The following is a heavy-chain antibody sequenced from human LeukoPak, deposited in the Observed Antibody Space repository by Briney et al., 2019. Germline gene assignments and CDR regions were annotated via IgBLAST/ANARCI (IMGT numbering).Heavy chain of an antibody. CDR3: ARNGDSGGNVGFDY. J-gene: IGHJ4*02. D-gene: IGHD4-23*01. CDR1: TFTFTSYA. Sequence: LSGGSLRLSCVASTFTFTSYAMNWVRQAPGKGLEWVSYISSSGSGIYYADSVKGRFTISRDNAKSSLYLQMNSLRAEDTAVYYCARNGDSGGNVGFDYWGQGTLDTVSS. CDR2: ISSSGSGI. V-gene: IGHV3-48*03.